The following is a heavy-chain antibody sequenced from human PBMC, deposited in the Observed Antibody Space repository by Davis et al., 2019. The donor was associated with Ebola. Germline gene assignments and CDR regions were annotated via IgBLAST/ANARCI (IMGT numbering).Heavy chain of an antibody. V-gene: IGHV4-34*01. Sequence: SETLSLTCAVSGGSFSGYYCRWIRHPPGNGLEWIGGINHSGSTNYNPSLKSRVTISVDTSKNQFSLKLSSVTAADTAVYYCERETTVPLIDYWGQGTLVTVSS. J-gene: IGHJ4*02. CDR3: ERETTVPLIDY. CDR2: INHSGST. D-gene: IGHD4-17*01. CDR1: GGSFSGYY.